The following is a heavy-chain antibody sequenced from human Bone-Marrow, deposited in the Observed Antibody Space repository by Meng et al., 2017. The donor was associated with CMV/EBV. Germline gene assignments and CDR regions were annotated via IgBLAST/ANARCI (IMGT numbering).Heavy chain of an antibody. D-gene: IGHD2-2*01. CDR2: ISSSGSTI. CDR1: GFTFSDYY. CDR3: AREGHTSFRFKYYYYYGMDV. J-gene: IGHJ6*02. Sequence: GGSLRLSCAASGFTFSDYYTSWIRQAPGKGLEWVSYISSSGSTIYYADSVKGRFTISRDNAKNSLYLQMNSLRAEDTAVYYCAREGHTSFRFKYYYYYGMDVWGQGTTVIVSS. V-gene: IGHV3-11*04.